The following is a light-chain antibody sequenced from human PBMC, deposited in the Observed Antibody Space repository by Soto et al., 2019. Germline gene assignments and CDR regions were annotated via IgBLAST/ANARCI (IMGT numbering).Light chain of an antibody. V-gene: IGLV1-51*02. CDR1: SSNIGDNF. CDR2: ENN. CDR3: GTWDASLSSYV. Sequence: QSVLTQPPSVSAAPGQKVTISCSGGSSNIGDNFASWYQKVSGTAPKLLIHENNKRPSEIPDRFSGSKSGTSATLDITGLQTGDEADYYCGTWDASLSSYVFGPGTKPPS. J-gene: IGLJ1*01.